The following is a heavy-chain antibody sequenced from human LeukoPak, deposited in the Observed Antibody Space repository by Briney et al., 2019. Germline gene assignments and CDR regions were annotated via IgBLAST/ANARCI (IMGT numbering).Heavy chain of an antibody. D-gene: IGHD3-10*01. CDR3: ARELPGGFGY. V-gene: IGHV3-7*05. CDR2: IKEDGREK. CDR1: GFTFSSYW. J-gene: IGHJ4*02. Sequence: GGSLRLSCAASGFTFSSYWMSWVRQVPGKGLEWVANIKEDGREKYFVDSVKGRFTISRDNAKNSLFLQMNSLRVEDTAVYYCARELPGGFGYWGQGTLVTDSS.